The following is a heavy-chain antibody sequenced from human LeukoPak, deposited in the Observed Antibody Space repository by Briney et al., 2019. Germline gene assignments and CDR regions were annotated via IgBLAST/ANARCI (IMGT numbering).Heavy chain of an antibody. CDR2: FDPEDGET. CDR3: ATDRIAARRNTYYYYGMDV. CDR1: GYTLTELS. D-gene: IGHD6-6*01. Sequence: ASVKVSCKVSGYTLTELSMHWVRQAPGKGLEWMGGFDPEDGETIYAQKFQGRVTMTEDTSTDTAYMELSSLRSEDTAVYYCATDRIAARRNTYYYYGMDVWGQGTTVTVSS. J-gene: IGHJ6*02. V-gene: IGHV1-24*01.